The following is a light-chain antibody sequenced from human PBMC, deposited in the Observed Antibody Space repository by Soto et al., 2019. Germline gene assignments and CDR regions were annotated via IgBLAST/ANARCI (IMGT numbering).Light chain of an antibody. CDR3: HQDFNLPWT. V-gene: IGKV3D-7*01. Sequence: EIVMTQSPATLYVSPGERANLSCRASQTVSRMYLSWFQQKPGQAPRLLIYGTSTRATGIPVRFSGSGSGTDFTLTISSLQPEDFAVYFCHQDFNLPWTFGQGTKVDIK. CDR2: GTS. CDR1: QTVSRMY. J-gene: IGKJ1*01.